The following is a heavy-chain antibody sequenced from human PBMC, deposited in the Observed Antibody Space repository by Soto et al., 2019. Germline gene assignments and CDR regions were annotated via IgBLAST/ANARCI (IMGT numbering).Heavy chain of an antibody. CDR2: INHSGST. D-gene: IGHD3-10*01. Sequence: PSETLSLTCTVSGGSISSGDYYWSWIRQPPGKGLEWIGEINHSGSTNYNPSLKSRVTISVDTSKNQFSLKLSSVTAADTAVYYCARDSSWSVGWFGELLSGWFDPWGQGTLVTVSS. J-gene: IGHJ5*02. V-gene: IGHV4-39*07. CDR3: ARDSSWSVGWFGELLSGWFDP. CDR1: GGSISSGDYY.